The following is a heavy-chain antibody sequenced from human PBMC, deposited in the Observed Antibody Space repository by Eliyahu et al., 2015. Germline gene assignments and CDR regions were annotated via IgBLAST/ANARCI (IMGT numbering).Heavy chain of an antibody. Sequence: EVQLVESGGDLVQPGRSLRLSCAASGFXXDGYVMPWVRQAPGKGLEWVSGISWNSGSIGYADSVKGRFTISRDNAKNSLYLQMNSLRAEDTALYYCAKDRQGDYYYGMDVWGQGTTVTVSS. J-gene: IGHJ6*02. V-gene: IGHV3-9*01. CDR2: ISWNSGSI. CDR1: GFXXDGYV. CDR3: AKDRQGDYYYGMDV. D-gene: IGHD1-26*01.